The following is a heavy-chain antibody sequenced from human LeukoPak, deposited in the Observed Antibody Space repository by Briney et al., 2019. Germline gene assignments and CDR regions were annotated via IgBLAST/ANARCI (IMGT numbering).Heavy chain of an antibody. Sequence: PGGSLRLSCAASGFTFSSYWMHWVRQAPGKGLVWVSRINTDGSSTSYADSVKGRFTISRDNAKNTLYLQMNSLRAEDTAVYYCAREGWELQNDYWGQGTLVTVSS. D-gene: IGHD1-26*01. V-gene: IGHV3-74*01. CDR2: INTDGSST. CDR1: GFTFSSYW. J-gene: IGHJ4*02. CDR3: AREGWELQNDY.